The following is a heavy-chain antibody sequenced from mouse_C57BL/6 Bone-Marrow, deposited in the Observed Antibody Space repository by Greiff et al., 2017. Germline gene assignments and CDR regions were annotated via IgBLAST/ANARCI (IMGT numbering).Heavy chain of an antibody. V-gene: IGHV14-4*01. D-gene: IGHD1-1*01. J-gene: IGHJ1*03. Sequence: VQLQQSGAELVRPGASVKLSCTASGFNIKDDYMHWVKQRPEQGLEWIGWIDPENGDTEYASQFQGKATITADTSSNTAYLQLSSLTSEDTAVYYCTTFYGSSYLRYFDVWGTGTTVTVSS. CDR1: GFNIKDDY. CDR2: IDPENGDT. CDR3: TTFYGSSYLRYFDV.